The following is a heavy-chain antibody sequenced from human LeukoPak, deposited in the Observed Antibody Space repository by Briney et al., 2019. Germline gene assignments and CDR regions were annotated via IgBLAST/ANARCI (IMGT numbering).Heavy chain of an antibody. CDR1: GGSFSGYY. CDR3: ARRRVVPAAILSYYYYGMDV. D-gene: IGHD2-2*02. J-gene: IGHJ6*02. Sequence: PSETLSLTCAVYGGSFSGYYWSWIRQPPGKGLGWIGSIYYSGSTYYNPSLKSRVTISVDTSKNQFSLKLSSVTAADTAVYYCARRRVVPAAILSYYYYGMDVWGQGTTVTVSS. V-gene: IGHV4-34*01. CDR2: IYYSGST.